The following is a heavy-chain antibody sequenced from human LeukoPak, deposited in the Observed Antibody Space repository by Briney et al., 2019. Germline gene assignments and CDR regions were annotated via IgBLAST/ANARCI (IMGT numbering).Heavy chain of an antibody. V-gene: IGHV1-18*01. CDR1: GYTFTSYG. Sequence: ASVKVSCKASGYTFTSYGISWVRQAPGQGLEWMGWISAYNGNTNYAQKLQGRVTMTTDTSTSTAYMELRSLRSDDTAVYYCARDLGRKLLWFGEPNYYFDYWGQGTLVTVSS. CDR2: ISAYNGNT. J-gene: IGHJ4*02. CDR3: ARDLGRKLLWFGEPNYYFDY. D-gene: IGHD3-10*01.